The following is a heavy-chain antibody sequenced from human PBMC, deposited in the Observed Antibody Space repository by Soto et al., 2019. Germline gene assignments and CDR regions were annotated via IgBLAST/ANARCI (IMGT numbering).Heavy chain of an antibody. J-gene: IGHJ5*02. Sequence: SETLSLTCAVYGGSFSGYYWSWIRQPPGKGLEWIGEINHSGSTNYNPSLKSLVTISVDTAKNQFSLTLSSVTAADTAVYFLARGGDYGTSPASCFDPWGQGTLVTVSS. CDR3: ARGGDYGTSPASCFDP. CDR1: GGSFSGYY. V-gene: IGHV4-34*01. CDR2: INHSGST. D-gene: IGHD4-17*01.